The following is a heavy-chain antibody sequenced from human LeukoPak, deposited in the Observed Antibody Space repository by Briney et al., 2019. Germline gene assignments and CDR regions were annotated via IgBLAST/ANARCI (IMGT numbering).Heavy chain of an antibody. Sequence: ASVKVSCKASGYTFTGYYMHWVRQAPGQGLEWMGWINPNSGGTNYAQKFQGRVTMTRDTSISTAYMELSRLRSDDTAVYYCARDLVGDYGGNSASIPNDYWGQGTLVTVSS. CDR1: GYTFTGYY. CDR3: ARDLVGDYGGNSASIPNDY. D-gene: IGHD4-23*01. J-gene: IGHJ4*02. V-gene: IGHV1-2*02. CDR2: INPNSGGT.